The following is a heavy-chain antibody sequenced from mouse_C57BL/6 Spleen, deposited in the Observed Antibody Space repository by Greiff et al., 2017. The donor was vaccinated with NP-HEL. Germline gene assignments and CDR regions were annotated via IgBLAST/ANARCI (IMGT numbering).Heavy chain of an antibody. CDR2: IRLKSDNYAT. J-gene: IGHJ2*01. Sequence: EVKLVESGGGLVQPGGSMKLSCVASGFTFSNYWMNWVRQSPEKGLEWVAQIRLKSDNYATHYAESVKGRFTISRDDSKSSVYLHMSNLRTEDTVIYYCSTDYGSSPCDYWGQGATLTVSS. CDR3: STDYGSSPCDY. V-gene: IGHV6-3*01. D-gene: IGHD1-1*01. CDR1: GFTFSNYW.